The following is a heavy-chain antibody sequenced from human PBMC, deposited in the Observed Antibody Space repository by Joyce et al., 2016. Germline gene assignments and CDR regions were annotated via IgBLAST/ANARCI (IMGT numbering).Heavy chain of an antibody. J-gene: IGHJ3*02. V-gene: IGHV3-23*01. D-gene: IGHD3-10*01. CDR1: GFTFSDYA. CDR3: AKEYYSGSTSDALDI. Sequence: EMQLLESGGGLVQPGGSLRLSCAASGFTFSDYAMSWVRQAPGKGVDWVSAISDSGSTTHYADSVKGRFTISRDNAKKTLYLQVDSLRTEDTAVYYCAKEYYSGSTSDALDIWGQGTMVTVSS. CDR2: ISDSGSTT.